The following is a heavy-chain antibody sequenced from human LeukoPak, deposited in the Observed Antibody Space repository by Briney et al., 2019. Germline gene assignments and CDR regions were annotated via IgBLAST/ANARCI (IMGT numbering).Heavy chain of an antibody. CDR3: AKDLSEYSSSWYVPAQSQALDY. CDR1: GFTFSSYG. V-gene: IGHV3-30*18. Sequence: PGRSLRLSCAASGFTFSSYGMHWVRQAPGKGLEWVAVISYDGSNKYYADSVNGRFTISRDNSKNTLYLQMNSLRAEDTAVYYCAKDLSEYSSSWYVPAQSQALDYWGQGTLVTVSS. D-gene: IGHD6-13*01. J-gene: IGHJ4*02. CDR2: ISYDGSNK.